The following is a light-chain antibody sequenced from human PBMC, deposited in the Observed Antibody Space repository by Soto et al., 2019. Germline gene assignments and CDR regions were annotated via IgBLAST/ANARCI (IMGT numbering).Light chain of an antibody. CDR3: QQRSSWPIT. CDR2: DAS. J-gene: IGKJ5*01. Sequence: ELVVTQSPATLSLSPGARATLSCRASQSVSSHLAWYQQKHGQAPRPLIDDASNRATGIPARFSGSGSGTDLTITISSLEPEDAEVYDGQQRSSWPITFGQGTRLEIK. CDR1: QSVSSH. V-gene: IGKV3-11*01.